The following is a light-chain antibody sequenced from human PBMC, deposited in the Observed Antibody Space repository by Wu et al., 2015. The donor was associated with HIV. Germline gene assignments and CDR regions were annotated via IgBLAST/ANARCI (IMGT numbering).Light chain of an antibody. CDR1: QDISKY. Sequence: DIQMTQSPSSLSASVGDRVTITCQASQDISKYLNWYQHKPGKAPKLLIYDASNLETGVPSTFSGSGSGTDFTFTISSLKPEDVATYYCQQYDVLPITFGPGTKVDI. V-gene: IGKV1-33*01. CDR2: DAS. J-gene: IGKJ3*01. CDR3: QQYDVLPIT.